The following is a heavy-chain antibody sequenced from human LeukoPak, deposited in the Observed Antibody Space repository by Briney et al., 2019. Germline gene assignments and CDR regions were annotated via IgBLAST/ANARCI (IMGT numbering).Heavy chain of an antibody. J-gene: IGHJ4*02. D-gene: IGHD6-13*01. CDR3: ARGWGTAVADY. V-gene: IGHV4-59*01. CDR2: IHYSGST. CDR1: GGSISSYY. Sequence: SETLSLTCTVSGGSISSYYWTWVRQPPGKGLEWIGYIHYSGSTNQNPSPKSRVTISVDTSKKQFSLKLSSVSAADTAVYYCARGWGTAVADYWGQGILVTVSS.